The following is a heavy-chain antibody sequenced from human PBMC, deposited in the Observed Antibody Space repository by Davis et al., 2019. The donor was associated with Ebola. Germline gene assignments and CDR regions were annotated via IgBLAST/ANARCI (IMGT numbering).Heavy chain of an antibody. CDR2: IIPILGIA. J-gene: IGHJ6*03. CDR3: ARADWSGYYTPLYMDV. D-gene: IGHD3-3*01. V-gene: IGHV1-69*10. CDR1: GGTFSSYA. Sequence: SVTVSCKASGGTFSSYAISWVRQAPGQGLEWMGGIIPILGIANYAQKFQGRVTITADKSTSTAYMELSSLRSEDTAVYYCARADWSGYYTPLYMDVWGKGTTVTVTS.